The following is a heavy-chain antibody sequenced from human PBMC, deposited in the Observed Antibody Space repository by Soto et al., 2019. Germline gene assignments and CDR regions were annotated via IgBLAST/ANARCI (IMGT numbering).Heavy chain of an antibody. CDR2: INAGNGNT. CDR1: GYTFTSYA. J-gene: IGHJ6*02. CDR3: ARGGDYYYGMDV. V-gene: IGHV1-3*01. Sequence: ASVKVSCKASGYTFTSYAMHWVRQAPGQRLEWMGWINAGNGNTKYSQKFQGRVTITRDTSASTAYMELSSLRSEDTAVYYCARGGDYYYGMDVWGQGTTVTVS.